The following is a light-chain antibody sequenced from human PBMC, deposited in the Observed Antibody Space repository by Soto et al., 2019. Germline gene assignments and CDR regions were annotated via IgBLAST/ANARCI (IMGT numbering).Light chain of an antibody. J-gene: IGLJ1*01. CDR1: SSDVSGYNY. CDR3: SSYTSRPTLFV. V-gene: IGLV2-14*01. CDR2: EVS. Sequence: QSALTQPASVSGSPGQSITISCTGTSSDVSGYNYVSWYQQHPGKAPKLVIFEVSIRPSGVSIRFSGSKSGNTASLTISGLQTEDEADYYCSSYTSRPTLFVFGSGTKLTVL.